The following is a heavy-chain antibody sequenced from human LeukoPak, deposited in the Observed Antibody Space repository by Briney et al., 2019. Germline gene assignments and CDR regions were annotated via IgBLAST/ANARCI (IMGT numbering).Heavy chain of an antibody. D-gene: IGHD4-11*01. J-gene: IGHJ4*02. CDR2: IYTSGST. CDR1: GGSISSGSYY. V-gene: IGHV4-61*02. Sequence: SETLSLTCTVSGGSISSGSYYWSWIRQPAGKGLEWIGRIYTSGSTNYNPSLKSRVTISVNTSKNQFSLKLSAVTAADTAVYYCAGGIRVDDYSDYWGQGTLVTVSS. CDR3: AGGIRVDDYSDY.